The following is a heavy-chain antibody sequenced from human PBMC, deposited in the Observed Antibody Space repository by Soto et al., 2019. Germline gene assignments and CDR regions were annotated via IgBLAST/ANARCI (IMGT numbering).Heavy chain of an antibody. V-gene: IGHV4-31*03. CDR2: IYYSGNT. Sequence: SETLSLTCTVSGGPINSGGYYWSWIRQHPGKGLEWIGYIYYSGNTYYNPSLKSRVTISVDTSKNQFSLKLSSVTAADTAVYYCARGSWDSSGYYYLDYWGQGTLVTVSS. CDR3: ARGSWDSSGYYYLDY. CDR1: GGPINSGGYY. D-gene: IGHD3-22*01. J-gene: IGHJ4*02.